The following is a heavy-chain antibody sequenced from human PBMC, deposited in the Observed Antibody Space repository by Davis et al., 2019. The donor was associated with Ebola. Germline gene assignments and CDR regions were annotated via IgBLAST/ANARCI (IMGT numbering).Heavy chain of an antibody. CDR1: GFTFSNAW. D-gene: IGHD5-18*01. CDR2: ISYDGSNK. CDR3: ARVLGYSPYYYGMDV. J-gene: IGHJ6*02. Sequence: GGSLRLSCAASGFTFSNAWMSWVRQAPGKGLEWVAVISYDGSNKYYADSVKGRFTISRDNSKNTLYLQMNSLRAEDTAVYYCARVLGYSPYYYGMDVWGQGTTVTVSS. V-gene: IGHV3-30-3*01.